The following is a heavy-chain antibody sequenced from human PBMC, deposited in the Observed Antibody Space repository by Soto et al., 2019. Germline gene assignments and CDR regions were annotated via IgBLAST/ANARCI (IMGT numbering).Heavy chain of an antibody. Sequence: LRLSCVASGLTVSHNYMAWVRQAPEMGLEWVSILYTGGTTYYADSVKGRFTISRDSSKNTLFLQMDSLRAEDTAVYYCVRPRPSGENYGMDVWGQGTTVTVSS. D-gene: IGHD3-16*01. J-gene: IGHJ6*02. CDR1: GLTVSHNY. CDR3: VRPRPSGENYGMDV. V-gene: IGHV3-53*01. CDR2: LYTGGTT.